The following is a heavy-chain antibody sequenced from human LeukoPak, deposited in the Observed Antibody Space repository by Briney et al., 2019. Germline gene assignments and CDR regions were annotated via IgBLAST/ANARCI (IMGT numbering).Heavy chain of an antibody. CDR2: INSDGSWT. V-gene: IGHV3-74*01. D-gene: IGHD3-3*01. J-gene: IGHJ6*02. CDR3: AREGDDFWSGYYYYYYGMDV. Sequence: PGGSLRLSCAASGNYRMHWVRQAPGKGLVWVSHINSDGSWTSYADSVKGRFTISRDNSKNTLYLQMNSLRAEDTAVYYCAREGDDFWSGYYYYYYGMDVWGQGTTVTVSS. CDR1: GNYR.